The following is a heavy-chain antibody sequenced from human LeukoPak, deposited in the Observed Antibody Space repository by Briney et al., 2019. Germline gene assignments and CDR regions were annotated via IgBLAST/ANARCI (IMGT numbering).Heavy chain of an antibody. V-gene: IGHV3-30*18. D-gene: IGHD2-15*01. CDR1: GFTFSSYG. CDR2: ISYDGSNK. Sequence: GGSLRLSCAASGFTFSSYGMHWVRQAPGKGLEWVAVISYDGSNKYYADSVKGRFTISRDNSENTLYLQMNSLRAEDTAVYYCAKDPLRYCSGGSCAYGMDVWGQGTTVTVSS. J-gene: IGHJ6*02. CDR3: AKDPLRYCSGGSCAYGMDV.